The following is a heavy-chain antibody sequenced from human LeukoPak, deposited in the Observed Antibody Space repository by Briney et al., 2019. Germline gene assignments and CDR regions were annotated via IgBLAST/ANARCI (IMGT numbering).Heavy chain of an antibody. Sequence: PGESLKISCKNSGYLFTSYWIAWVRQRPGKGLEWMGIIYPGDSDTRYSPSFQGQVTISADTSISTAYLHWSSLKASDTAIYYCARQDGSGTYDAFDVWGQGTTVTV. V-gene: IGHV5-51*01. D-gene: IGHD3-10*01. CDR2: IYPGDSDT. CDR1: GYLFTSYW. CDR3: ARQDGSGTYDAFDV. J-gene: IGHJ3*01.